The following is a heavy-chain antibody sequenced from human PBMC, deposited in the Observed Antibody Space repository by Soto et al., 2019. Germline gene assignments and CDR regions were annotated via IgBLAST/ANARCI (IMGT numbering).Heavy chain of an antibody. CDR3: ARGNGYGGFPYWYFNL. J-gene: IGHJ2*01. Sequence: PGESLKISCEASGFSFSTFDMHWVRQAPGKGLEWVAVIWSDGSKRDYGDSLKGRFAISRDNSKNTLYLQMDSLRAEDTAVYYCARGNGYGGFPYWYFNLWGRGTLVTVSS. CDR1: GFSFSTFD. CDR2: IWSDGSKR. V-gene: IGHV3-33*01. D-gene: IGHD6-25*01.